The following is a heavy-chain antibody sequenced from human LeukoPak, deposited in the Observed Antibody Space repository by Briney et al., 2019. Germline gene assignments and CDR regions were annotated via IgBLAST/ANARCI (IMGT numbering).Heavy chain of an antibody. CDR2: INHSGST. CDR3: ATSGSYPSDY. D-gene: IGHD3-10*01. CDR1: GGSFSGYY. V-gene: IGHV4-34*01. Sequence: SETLSLTCAVYGGSFSGYYWSWIRQPPGKWLEWIGEINHSGSTNYNPSLKSRVTMSVDTSKNQFSLKLSSVTAADTAVYYCATSGSYPSDYWGQGTLVTVSS. J-gene: IGHJ4*02.